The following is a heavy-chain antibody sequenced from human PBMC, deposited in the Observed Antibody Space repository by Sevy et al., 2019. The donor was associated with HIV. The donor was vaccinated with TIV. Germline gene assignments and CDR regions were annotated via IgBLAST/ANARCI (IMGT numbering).Heavy chain of an antibody. J-gene: IGHJ4*02. Sequence: ASVKVSCKASGYLFTTKAMNWVRQAPGQGLEWMGWINTNTGTATYAQDFTGRFVFSLDTSVNTAYLKISSLEAGETAIYYCARNLRDMTAVGPGGDYWGQGTLVTVSS. CDR1: GYLFTTKA. V-gene: IGHV7-4-1*02. CDR3: ARNLRDMTAVGPGGDY. D-gene: IGHD4-17*01. CDR2: INTNTGTA.